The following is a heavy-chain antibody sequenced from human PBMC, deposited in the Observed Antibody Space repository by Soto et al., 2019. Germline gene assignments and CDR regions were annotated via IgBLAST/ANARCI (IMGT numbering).Heavy chain of an antibody. CDR3: ARAAHYSSPFRWFDP. D-gene: IGHD6-13*01. Sequence: SETLSLTCTVSGGSISSGGYYWCWIRKHPGKGLEWIGYIYYSGSTYYNPSLKSRVTISVDTSKNQFSLKLSSVTAADTAVYYCARAAHYSSPFRWFDPWGQGTLVTVSS. CDR1: GGSISSGGYY. CDR2: IYYSGST. V-gene: IGHV4-31*03. J-gene: IGHJ5*02.